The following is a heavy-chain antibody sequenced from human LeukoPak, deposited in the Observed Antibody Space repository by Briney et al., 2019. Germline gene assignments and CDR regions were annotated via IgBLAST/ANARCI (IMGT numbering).Heavy chain of an antibody. J-gene: IGHJ4*02. D-gene: IGHD2-15*01. Sequence: ASVKVSCKASGYTFTGYYLHWVRQAPGQGLEWMGWINPNGGATNYAQQFQGRVTMTRDTPISTAYMELSRLTSDDTAVYYCARDWCSGGSCPGYWGQGTLVTVSS. CDR2: INPNGGAT. CDR3: ARDWCSGGSCPGY. CDR1: GYTFTGYY. V-gene: IGHV1-2*02.